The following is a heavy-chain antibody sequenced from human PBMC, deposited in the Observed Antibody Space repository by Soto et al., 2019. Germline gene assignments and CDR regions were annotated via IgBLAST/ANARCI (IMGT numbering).Heavy chain of an antibody. CDR2: IYPGDYET. D-gene: IGHD6-13*01. Sequence: ESLKISCQCSGYTFSNFWIAWVRQLPGKGLEWMGIIYPGDYETRYSPSFHGKVTISADRSIGTAYLQWSSLEASDSAFYFCARSPRSSPYFDYWGQGALVTVSS. CDR1: GYTFSNFW. CDR3: ARSPRSSPYFDY. V-gene: IGHV5-51*01. J-gene: IGHJ4*02.